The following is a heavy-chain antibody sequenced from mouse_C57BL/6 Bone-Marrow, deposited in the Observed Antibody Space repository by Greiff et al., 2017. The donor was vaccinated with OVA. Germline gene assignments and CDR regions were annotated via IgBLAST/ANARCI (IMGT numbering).Heavy chain of an antibody. Sequence: QVQLQQPGAELVRPGTSVKLSCKASGYTFTSYWMHWVKQRPGQGLEWIGVIDPSDSYTNYNQKFKGKATLTVDTSSSTAYMQLSSLTSEDSAVYYCARYPSLDGFAYWGQGTLVTVSA. J-gene: IGHJ3*01. CDR1: GYTFTSYW. CDR3: ARYPSLDGFAY. CDR2: IDPSDSYT. V-gene: IGHV1-59*01.